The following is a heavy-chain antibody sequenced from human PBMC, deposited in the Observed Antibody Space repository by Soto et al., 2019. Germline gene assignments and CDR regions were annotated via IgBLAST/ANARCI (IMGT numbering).Heavy chain of an antibody. D-gene: IGHD6-13*01. CDR1: GFTFDDYA. CDR2: ISWNSGSI. V-gene: IGHV3-9*01. Sequence: GGSLRLSCAASGFTFDDYAMHWVRQAPGKGLEWVSGISWNSGSIGYADSVKGRFTISRDNAKNSLYLQMNSLRAEDTALYYCAKDKSLGLVPGAPHYFDYWGQGTLVTVSS. CDR3: AKDKSLGLVPGAPHYFDY. J-gene: IGHJ4*02.